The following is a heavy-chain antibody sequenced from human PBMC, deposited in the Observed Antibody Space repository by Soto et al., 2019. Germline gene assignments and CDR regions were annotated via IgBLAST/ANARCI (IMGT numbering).Heavy chain of an antibody. D-gene: IGHD2-21*01. CDR1: GGSCTSYS. CDR3: AKSLLFVDHGFMDV. Sequence: QVQLVQYGAELKKPGSSVKVSCEASGGSCTSYSFTWVRQAPGQGLEWMGRIIPIQGKANYALKFQDRVTITADRSTRTVYMELTNLRPEDTAVYFCAKSLLFVDHGFMDVWGKGTTVTVSS. CDR2: IIPIQGKA. V-gene: IGHV1-69*02. J-gene: IGHJ6*03.